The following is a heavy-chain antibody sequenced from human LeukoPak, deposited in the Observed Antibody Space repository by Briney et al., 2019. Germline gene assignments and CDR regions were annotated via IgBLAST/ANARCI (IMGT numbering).Heavy chain of an antibody. Sequence: VQFSCQASGGTFSSYAISWVRQAPGQGLDWMGRIISIMIIANYAQKFQGRDTITAEKTTSTAYMELSRLRAEDTAVYYCARDCSGGSCYGQRFDPWGQGTLVNVSS. J-gene: IGHJ5*02. D-gene: IGHD2-15*01. CDR1: GGTFSSYA. V-gene: IGHV1-69*04. CDR2: IISIMIIA. CDR3: ARDCSGGSCYGQRFDP.